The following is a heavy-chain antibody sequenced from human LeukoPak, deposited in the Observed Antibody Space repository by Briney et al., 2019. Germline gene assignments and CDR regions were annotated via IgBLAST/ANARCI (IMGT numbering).Heavy chain of an antibody. CDR2: ISRSSSTI. CDR3: ARGVWPQADV. J-gene: IGHJ6*02. Sequence: GGSPRLSCAASGFTFSSYSMNWVRQPPAKGLEWVSYISRSSSTIYYADSVKGRFTNSRDNAKNSLYLQMNSLRDEDTAVYYCARGVWPQADVWGQGDTVTVSS. V-gene: IGHV3-48*02. CDR1: GFTFSSYS. D-gene: IGHD3-16*01.